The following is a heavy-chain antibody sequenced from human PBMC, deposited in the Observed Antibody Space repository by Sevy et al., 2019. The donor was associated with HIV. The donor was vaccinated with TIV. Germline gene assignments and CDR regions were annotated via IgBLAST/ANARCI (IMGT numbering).Heavy chain of an antibody. CDR2: IYPDDSDT. CDR3: ATSRSGYVESSGYYIY. V-gene: IGHV5-51*01. CDR1: GYSFTSHW. J-gene: IGHJ4*02. Sequence: GESLKISCKGSGYSFTSHWIGWVRHMPGKGLEWMGIIYPDDSDTRYSPSFQGQVTFSADKSCSTAYLQWSSLKASDTAMYYCATSRSGYVESSGYYIYWGQGTLVTVSS. D-gene: IGHD3-22*01.